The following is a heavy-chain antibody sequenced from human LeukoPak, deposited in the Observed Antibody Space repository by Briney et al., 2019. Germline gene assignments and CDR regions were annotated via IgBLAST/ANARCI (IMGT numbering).Heavy chain of an antibody. J-gene: IGHJ4*02. CDR2: ISGDGDTT. CDR3: ANQYPG. Sequence: GGSLRLSCAASRFTFTTHAMAWVRQAPGKGLDWVSGISGDGDTTYYADSVKGRFTIYRDNSKNTLYLQMNSLRAEDTAVYYCANQYPGWGQGTLVTVSS. V-gene: IGHV3-23*01. CDR1: RFTFTTHA. D-gene: IGHD4-11*01.